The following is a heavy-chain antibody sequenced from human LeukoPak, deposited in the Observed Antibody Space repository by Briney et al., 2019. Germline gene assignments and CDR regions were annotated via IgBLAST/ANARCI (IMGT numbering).Heavy chain of an antibody. D-gene: IGHD3-16*02. J-gene: IGHJ4*02. Sequence: SGGSLRLSCAASGFTFSSYAMSWVRQAPGEGLEWVSAISGSGGSTYYADSVKGRFTISRDNSKNTLYLQMNSLRAEDTAVYYCAKDGGRYRFYYGGQGTMVTVSS. CDR2: ISGSGGST. CDR1: GFTFSSYA. CDR3: AKDGGRYRFYY. V-gene: IGHV3-23*01.